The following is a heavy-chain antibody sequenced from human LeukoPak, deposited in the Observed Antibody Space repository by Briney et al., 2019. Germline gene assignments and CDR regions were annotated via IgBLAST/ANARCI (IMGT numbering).Heavy chain of an antibody. CDR2: ISAYNGNT. CDR3: ARDPAAPYYDFWSGYYTTNWFDP. D-gene: IGHD3-3*01. Sequence: GASVKVSCKASGGTFSSYAISWVRQAPGQGLEWMGWISAYNGNTNYAQKLQGRVTMTTDTSTSTAYMELRSLRSDDTAVYYCARDPAAPYYDFWSGYYTTNWFDPWGQGTLVTVSS. CDR1: GGTFSSYA. V-gene: IGHV1-18*01. J-gene: IGHJ5*02.